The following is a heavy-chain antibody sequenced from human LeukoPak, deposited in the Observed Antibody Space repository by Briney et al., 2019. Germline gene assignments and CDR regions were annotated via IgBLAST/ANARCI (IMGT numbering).Heavy chain of an antibody. CDR3: ARRGLSYLLARGYFDL. J-gene: IGHJ2*01. V-gene: IGHV4-59*01. CDR1: GGSISSSY. D-gene: IGHD1-26*01. CDR2: IYYTGST. Sequence: SETLSLTCTVSGGSISSSYWSWIRQPPGKGLEWIGYIYYTGSTTYNPSLKSRVTISVDTSKNQFSLKLSSVTAADTAVYYCARRGLSYLLARGYFDLWGRGTLVTVSS.